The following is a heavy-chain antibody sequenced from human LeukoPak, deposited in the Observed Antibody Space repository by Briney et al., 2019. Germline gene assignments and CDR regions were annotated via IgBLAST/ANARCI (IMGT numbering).Heavy chain of an antibody. CDR1: GFAFSSQA. D-gene: IGHD6-19*01. J-gene: IGHJ4*02. Sequence: GGSLRLSCAASGFAFSSQAMGWVRLAPGKGLEWVSVISDSGSITYYADSVKGRFTISRDNSKNTLFLQMNSLRAEDTAVYYCAKDARRTSGWYFFDYWGQGTLVTVSS. CDR3: AKDARRTSGWYFFDY. V-gene: IGHV3-23*01. CDR2: ISDSGSIT.